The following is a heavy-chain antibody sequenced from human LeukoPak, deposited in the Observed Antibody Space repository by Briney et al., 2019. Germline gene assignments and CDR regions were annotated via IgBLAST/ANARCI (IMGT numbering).Heavy chain of an antibody. CDR3: ARDLSAMVRGVINWFDP. D-gene: IGHD3-10*01. J-gene: IGHJ5*02. Sequence: GASVKVSCKASGYTVTSYGISGVRQAPGQGLEWMGWISAYNGNTNYAQKLQGRVTMTTDTSTSTAYMELRSLRSDDTAVYYCARDLSAMVRGVINWFDPWGQGTLVTVSS. CDR1: GYTVTSYG. V-gene: IGHV1-18*01. CDR2: ISAYNGNT.